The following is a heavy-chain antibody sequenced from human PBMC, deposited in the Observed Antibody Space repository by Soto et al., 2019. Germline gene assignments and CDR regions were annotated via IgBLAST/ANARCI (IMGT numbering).Heavy chain of an antibody. D-gene: IGHD6-6*01. CDR3: ARTSRFDY. Sequence: QVQLQQWGAGLLKPSETLSLTCAVYGGSFSGYYWRWIRQPQGKGLEWNGEINHSGSTNHNPSLKSRVTISVDTSKNQFSLKLGAVTAADTAVYYCARTSRFDYWGQGTLVTVSS. CDR2: INHSGST. V-gene: IGHV4-34*01. J-gene: IGHJ4*02. CDR1: GGSFSGYY.